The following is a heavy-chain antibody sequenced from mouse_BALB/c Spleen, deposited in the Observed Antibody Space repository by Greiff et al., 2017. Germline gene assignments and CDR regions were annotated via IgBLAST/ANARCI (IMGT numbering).Heavy chain of an antibody. J-gene: IGHJ1*01. D-gene: IGHD1-1*01. V-gene: IGHV2-9*02. Sequence: VQVVESGPGLVAPSQSLSITCTVSGFSLTSYGVHWVRQPPGKGLEWLGVIWAGGSTNYNSALMSRLSISKDNSKSQVFLKMNSLQTDDTAMYYCARDGGSSPWGFDVWGAGTTVTVSS. CDR1: GFSLTSYG. CDR3: ARDGGSSPWGFDV. CDR2: IWAGGST.